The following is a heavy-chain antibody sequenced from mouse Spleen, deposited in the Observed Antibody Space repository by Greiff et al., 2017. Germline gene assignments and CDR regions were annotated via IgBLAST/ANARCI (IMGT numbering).Heavy chain of an antibody. D-gene: IGHD3-1*01. CDR2: ISGGGSYT. CDR1: GFTFSSYG. Sequence: EVQVVESGGGLVKPGGSLKLSCAASGFTFSSYGMSWVRQTPEKRLEWVATISGGGSYTYYPDSVKGRFTISRDNAKNNLYLQMSSLRSEDTALYYCARQGAARATWNYWGQGTTLTVSS. CDR3: ARQGAARATWNY. J-gene: IGHJ2*01. V-gene: IGHV5-9-2*01.